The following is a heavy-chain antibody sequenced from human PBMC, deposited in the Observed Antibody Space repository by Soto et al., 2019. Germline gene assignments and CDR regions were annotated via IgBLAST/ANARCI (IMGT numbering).Heavy chain of an antibody. D-gene: IGHD2-15*01. CDR2: VSPKRGNA. J-gene: IGHJ4*02. CDR3: ARGVNAAVDY. CDR1: GYTFSNLD. V-gene: IGHV1-8*01. Sequence: QVQLVQSGAEVKNPGASVRVSCKTSGYTFSNLDINWVRQATGQGLEWMGWVSPKRGNAGYAQKFQGRVSMTTDTSISTAYMELSSLTSEDTAVYYCARGVNAAVDYWGQGTLVTVSS.